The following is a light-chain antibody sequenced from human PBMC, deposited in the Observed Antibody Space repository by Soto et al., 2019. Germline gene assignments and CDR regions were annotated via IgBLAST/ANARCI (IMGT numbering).Light chain of an antibody. J-gene: IGKJ5*01. Sequence: DIQMTQSPSSLSASVGDRVTITCRASQGISNFLAWYQQKPGKVPKLLISAASTLQSGVPSRFSGSGSGPDFTLTITSLQPEDVATYCCQKYSSVITFGQGTRLEIK. CDR2: AAS. CDR3: QKYSSVIT. CDR1: QGISNF. V-gene: IGKV1-27*01.